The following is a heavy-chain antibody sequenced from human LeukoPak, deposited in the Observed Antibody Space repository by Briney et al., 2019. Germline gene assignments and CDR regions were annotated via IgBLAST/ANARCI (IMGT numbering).Heavy chain of an antibody. CDR2: IRSKANNYAT. Sequence: PGGSLRLSCAASGFTFSGSAMHWVRQASGKGLEWVGRIRSKANNYATAYAASVKGRFTISRADSKNTAYLQMNSLKTEDTAVYYCTRTLGVRYCSGGSCYGYGYYYGMDVWGQGTTVTVSS. V-gene: IGHV3-73*01. D-gene: IGHD2-15*01. J-gene: IGHJ6*02. CDR3: TRTLGVRYCSGGSCYGYGYYYGMDV. CDR1: GFTFSGSA.